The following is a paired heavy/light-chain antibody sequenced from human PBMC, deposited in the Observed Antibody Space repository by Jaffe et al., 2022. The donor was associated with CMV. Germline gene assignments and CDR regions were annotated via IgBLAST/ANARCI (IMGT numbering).Light chain of an antibody. CDR2: RNN. CDR3: NSRDSSGYLLL. CDR1: SLRSYY. V-gene: IGLV3-19*01. Sequence: SSELTQDPAVSVALGQTVRITCQGDSLRSYYANWYQQKPGRAPQLIIFRNNNRPSGIPDRFSGSSSGNTASLTITATQAEDEADYHCNSRDSSGYLLLFGGGTKLTVL. J-gene: IGLJ2*01.
Heavy chain of an antibody. CDR3: ARPEHSSSIWAMHV. D-gene: IGHD6-6*01. V-gene: IGHV3-33*08. CDR1: GFTFSSYA. CDR2: IWYDEIYK. J-gene: IGHJ6*02. Sequence: QVQLVESGGGVVQPGRSLRLSCAASGFTFSSYAMHWVRQAPGKGLEWVAVIWYDEIYKYYGDSVKGRFTISRDDSKSTLFLQMNSLRAEDTAVYYCARPEHSSSIWAMHVWGQGTTVTVSS.